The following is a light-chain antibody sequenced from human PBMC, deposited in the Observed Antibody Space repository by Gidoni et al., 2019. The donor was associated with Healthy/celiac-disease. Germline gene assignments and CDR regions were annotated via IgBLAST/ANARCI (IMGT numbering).Light chain of an antibody. V-gene: IGKV1-8*01. CDR2: AAS. CDR3: QQYYSYPTLT. J-gene: IGKJ4*01. Sequence: AIRMTQSPSSFSASTGDRVTITCRASQGIRSYLAWYQQKPGKAPKLLIYAASTLQSGVPSRFSGSGSGTDFTLTISCLQSEDFATYYCQQYYSYPTLTFGGGTKVEIK. CDR1: QGIRSY.